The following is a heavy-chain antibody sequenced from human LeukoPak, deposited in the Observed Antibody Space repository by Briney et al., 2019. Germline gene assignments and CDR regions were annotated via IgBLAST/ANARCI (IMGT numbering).Heavy chain of an antibody. CDR2: INHSGST. V-gene: IGHV4-34*01. Sequence: SETLSHTCAVYGGSFSGYYWSWIRQPPGKGLEWIGEINHSGSTNYNPSLKSRVTISVDTSKNQFSLKLSSVTAADTAVYYCARVGSSYYDSSGYYYPGYFDYWGQGTLVTVSS. CDR3: ARVGSSYYDSSGYYYPGYFDY. CDR1: GGSFSGYY. J-gene: IGHJ4*02. D-gene: IGHD3-22*01.